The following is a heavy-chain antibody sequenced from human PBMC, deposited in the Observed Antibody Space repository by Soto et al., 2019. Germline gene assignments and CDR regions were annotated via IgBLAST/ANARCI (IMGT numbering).Heavy chain of an antibody. D-gene: IGHD1-1*01. CDR3: TREPPGTHWFDT. CDR2: ISAYNDNT. V-gene: IGHV1-18*01. Sequence: GASVKVSCKASGYTFTTYGISWVRQAPGQGLEWMGRISAYNDNTNYAQKIQGRVTMTTDTSTSTVYMELSSLGFEDTAVYYCTREPPGTHWFDTWGQGTLVTVPQ. CDR1: GYTFTTYG. J-gene: IGHJ5*02.